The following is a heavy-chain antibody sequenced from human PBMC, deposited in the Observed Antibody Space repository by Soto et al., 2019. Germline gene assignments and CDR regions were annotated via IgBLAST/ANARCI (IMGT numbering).Heavy chain of an antibody. Sequence: GGSLRLSCVASGFTFSSYWMSWVRQAPGKGLEWVANIKQDGSEKYYVDSVKGRFTISRDNAKNSLYLQMNSLRAEDTAVYYCARDEKWQLGLNDYWGQGTLVTVSS. CDR1: GFTFSSYW. V-gene: IGHV3-7*01. D-gene: IGHD6-6*01. CDR2: IKQDGSEK. CDR3: ARDEKWQLGLNDY. J-gene: IGHJ4*02.